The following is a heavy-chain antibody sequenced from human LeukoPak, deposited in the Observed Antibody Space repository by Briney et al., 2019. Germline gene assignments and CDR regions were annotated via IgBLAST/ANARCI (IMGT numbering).Heavy chain of an antibody. CDR1: GFTFDDYA. CDR3: AREYSSGWEIDY. CDR2: ISWNSGTI. V-gene: IGHV3-9*01. D-gene: IGHD6-19*01. Sequence: PGGSLRLSCAASGFTFDDYAMHWVRQAPGKGLEWVSGISWNSGTIGYADSVKGRFTISRDNAKNSLYLQMNSLRAEDTAVYYCAREYSSGWEIDYWGQGTLVTVSS. J-gene: IGHJ4*02.